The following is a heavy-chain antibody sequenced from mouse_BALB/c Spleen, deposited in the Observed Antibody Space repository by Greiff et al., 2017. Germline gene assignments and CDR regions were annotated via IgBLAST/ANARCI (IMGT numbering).Heavy chain of an antibody. J-gene: IGHJ4*01. CDR1: GYTFTSYT. CDR2: INPSSGYT. V-gene: IGHV1-4*02. CDR3: ARRGLYAVDY. Sequence: QVQLQQSAAELARPGASVKMSCKASGYTFTSYTMHWVKQRPGQGLEWIGYINPSSGYTEYNQKFKDKTTLTADKSSSTAYMQLSSLTSEDSAVYYYARRGLYAVDYWGQGTTVTVSS.